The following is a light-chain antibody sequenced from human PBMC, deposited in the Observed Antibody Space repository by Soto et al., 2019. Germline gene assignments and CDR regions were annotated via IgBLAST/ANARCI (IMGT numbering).Light chain of an antibody. CDR2: DAS. CDR1: QSVTSY. J-gene: IGKJ1*01. V-gene: IGKV3-11*01. Sequence: EVVLTQSPATLSLSPGQRATLSCRASQSVTSYLAWYQQKPGQAPRLLIYDASKRATGIPARFSGSGSGTDFTLTISSLEPEVFVVYYCQQRDNWARTFGQGTEVEVK. CDR3: QQRDNWART.